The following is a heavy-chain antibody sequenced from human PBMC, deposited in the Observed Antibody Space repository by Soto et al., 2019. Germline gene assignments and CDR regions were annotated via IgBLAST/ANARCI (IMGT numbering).Heavy chain of an antibody. V-gene: IGHV3-23*01. J-gene: IGHJ3*02. CDR3: AKELESIVVVVAATYDFDI. CDR1: GFTFSSYA. D-gene: IGHD2-15*01. CDR2: ISGSGGST. Sequence: PGGSLRLSCAASGFTFSSYAMSWVRQAPGKGLEWVSAISGSGGSTYYADSVKGRFTISRDNSKNTLYLQMNSLRAEDTAVYYCAKELESIVVVVAATYDFDIWGQGTMVTVSS.